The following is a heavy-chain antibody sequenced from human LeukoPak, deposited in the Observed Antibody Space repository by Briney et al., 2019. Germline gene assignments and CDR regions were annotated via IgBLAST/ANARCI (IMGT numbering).Heavy chain of an antibody. CDR3: AGSREYYYGMDV. CDR1: GGSISSGGYY. D-gene: IGHD3-10*01. J-gene: IGHJ6*02. Sequence: TLSLTCTVSGGSISSGGYYWSWIRQHPGKGLEWIGYIYYSGSTYYNPSLKSRVTISVDTSKNQFSLKLSSVTAADTAVYYCAGSREYYYGMDVWGQGTTVTVSS. V-gene: IGHV4-31*03. CDR2: IYYSGST.